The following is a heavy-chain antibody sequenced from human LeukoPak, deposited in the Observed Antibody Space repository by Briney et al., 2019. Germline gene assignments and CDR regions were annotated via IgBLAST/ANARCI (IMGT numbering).Heavy chain of an antibody. V-gene: IGHV3-48*01. J-gene: IGHJ6*03. D-gene: IGHD6-13*01. Sequence: GGSLRLSCAASGFTFSSYSMNWVRQAPGKGLEWVSYISSSSSTIYYADSVKGRFTISRDNSKNTLYLQMNSLRAEDTAVYYCAKDRSSSWDYYYYYYMDVWGKGTTVTVSS. CDR1: GFTFSSYS. CDR2: ISSSSSTI. CDR3: AKDRSSSWDYYYYYYMDV.